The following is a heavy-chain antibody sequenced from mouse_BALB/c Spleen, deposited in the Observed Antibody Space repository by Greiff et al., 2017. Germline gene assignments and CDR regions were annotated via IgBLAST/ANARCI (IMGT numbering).Heavy chain of an antibody. CDR1: GFTFSSYY. V-gene: IGHV5-6-2*01. D-gene: IGHD4-1*01. J-gene: IGHJ1*01. CDR2: INSNGGST. Sequence: EVQGVESGGGLVKLGGSLKLSCAASGFTFSSYYMSWVRQTPEKRLELVAAINSNGGSTYYPDTVKGRFTISRDNAKNTLYLQMSSLKSEDTALYYCARHGGRTGTDWYFDVWGAGTTVTVSS. CDR3: ARHGGRTGTDWYFDV.